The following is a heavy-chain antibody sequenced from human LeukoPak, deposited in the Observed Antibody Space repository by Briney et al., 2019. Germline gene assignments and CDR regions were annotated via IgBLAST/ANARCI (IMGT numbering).Heavy chain of an antibody. CDR3: AREGGFYRPLDY. D-gene: IGHD2/OR15-2a*01. Sequence: SETLSLTCAVSGGSISSSNWWTWIRQPPGGGLEWIGEVHLNGRTHYSPSLESRVTMSADISENHISLQLTSVTAADTAVYYCAREGGFYRPLDYSGPGTLVIVSS. J-gene: IGHJ4*02. CDR2: VHLNGRT. V-gene: IGHV4-4*02. CDR1: GGSISSSNW.